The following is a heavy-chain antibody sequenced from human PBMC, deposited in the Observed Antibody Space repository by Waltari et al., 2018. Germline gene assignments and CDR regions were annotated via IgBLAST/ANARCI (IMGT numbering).Heavy chain of an antibody. D-gene: IGHD4-4*01. CDR1: GYSISSGYY. CDR3: ATTTVTTGPGGDAFDI. J-gene: IGHJ3*02. V-gene: IGHV4-38-2*01. Sequence: QVQLQESGPGLVKPSETLSLTCAVSGYSISSGYYWGWIRQPPGKGLEWIGSIYHSGSTYYNPSLKSRVTISVDTSKNQFSLKLSSVTAADTAVYYCATTTVTTGPGGDAFDIWGQGTMVTVSS. CDR2: IYHSGST.